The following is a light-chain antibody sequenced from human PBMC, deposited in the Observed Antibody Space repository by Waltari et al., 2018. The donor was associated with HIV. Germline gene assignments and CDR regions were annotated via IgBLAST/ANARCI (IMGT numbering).Light chain of an antibody. V-gene: IGLV2-8*01. CDR1: NNDVGGSKY. J-gene: IGLJ3*02. CDR3: NSYAGSNNWV. Sequence: QSALTQPPSASGSPGQSDTISCTGTNNDVGGSKYVSWYQQHPGKAPKLKIYEVNKLPSGVPYRFSGSKSANTASLTVSGLQADDEADYYCNSYAGSNNWVFGGGTKLTVL. CDR2: EVN.